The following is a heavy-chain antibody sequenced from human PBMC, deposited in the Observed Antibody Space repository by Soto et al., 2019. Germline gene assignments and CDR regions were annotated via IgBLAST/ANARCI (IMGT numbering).Heavy chain of an antibody. CDR3: ARDQPQSSAFEL. V-gene: IGHV3-11*06. Sequence: QAQLMESGGGLVQPGGCLRLFCAASGFRFRDYYMSWIRHTPGKGLEWISYISSSGSSTDYADSVKCRFTISRDNAKDSLFLQMSSLRVDDTAVYYCARDQPQSSAFELWGQGTLVSVSS. J-gene: IGHJ4*02. D-gene: IGHD3-22*01. CDR1: GFRFRDYY. CDR2: ISSSGSST.